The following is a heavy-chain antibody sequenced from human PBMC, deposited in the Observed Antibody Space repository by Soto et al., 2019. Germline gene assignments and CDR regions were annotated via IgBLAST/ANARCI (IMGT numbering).Heavy chain of an antibody. V-gene: IGHV3-48*01. D-gene: IGHD2-15*01. CDR1: GFTFSSYS. Sequence: GGSLRLSCAASGFTFSSYSMNWVRQAPGKGLEWVSYISSSGSTTYYADSVKGRFTISRDNSKNTLYLQMNSLRAEDTAVYYCTKANRYCSGANCFTFDYWGLGTLVTVSS. CDR3: TKANRYCSGANCFTFDY. J-gene: IGHJ4*02. CDR2: ISSSGSTT.